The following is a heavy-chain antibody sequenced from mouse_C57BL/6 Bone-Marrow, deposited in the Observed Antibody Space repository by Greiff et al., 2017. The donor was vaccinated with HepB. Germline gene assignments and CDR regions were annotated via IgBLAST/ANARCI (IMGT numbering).Heavy chain of an antibody. D-gene: IGHD2-1*01. CDR1: GFTFSSYA. V-gene: IGHV5-4*01. CDR3: ARDGNYVGGFAY. J-gene: IGHJ3*01. Sequence: EVQRVESGGGLVKPGGSLKLSCAASGFTFSSYAMSWVRQTPEKRLEWVATISDGGSYTYYPDNVKGRFTISRDNAKNNLYLQMSHLKSEDTAMYYCARDGNYVGGFAYWGQGTLVTVSA. CDR2: ISDGGSYT.